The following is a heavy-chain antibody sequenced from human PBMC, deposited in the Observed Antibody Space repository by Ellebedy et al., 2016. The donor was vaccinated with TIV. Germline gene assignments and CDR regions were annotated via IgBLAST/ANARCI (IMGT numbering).Heavy chain of an antibody. CDR3: ARGLESYWLDY. J-gene: IGHJ4*02. Sequence: AASVKVSCKASGNTFTSYDINWARQAPGQGLEGMGWISAYNGNTNYAQKLQGRVTMTTDTSTSTAYMELSSLRSEDTAVYYCARGLESYWLDYWGQGTLVTVSS. D-gene: IGHD3-10*01. CDR1: GNTFTSYD. V-gene: IGHV1-18*01. CDR2: ISAYNGNT.